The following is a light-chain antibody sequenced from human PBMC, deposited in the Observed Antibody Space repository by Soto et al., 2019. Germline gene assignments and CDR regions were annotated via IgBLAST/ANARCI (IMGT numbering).Light chain of an antibody. CDR2: DAS. J-gene: IGKJ1*01. Sequence: DIQLTQSPSTLSASVGDRVTITCRASQDIYNWVAWDQQKPGKAPKFLIYDASILQSGVPSRFSGSGSGTELTLTSSNPQHGELATYDRQRSKSKSRTFGQGTRVDFK. V-gene: IGKV1-5*01. CDR3: QRSKSKSRT. CDR1: QDIYNW.